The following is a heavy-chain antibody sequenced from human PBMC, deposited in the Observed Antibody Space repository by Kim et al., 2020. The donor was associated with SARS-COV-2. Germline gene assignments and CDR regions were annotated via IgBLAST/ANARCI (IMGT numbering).Heavy chain of an antibody. CDR3: TRAEYEELGLLTYCSSTSCYRSVSLAGSLDI. J-gene: IGHJ3*02. Sequence: GGSLRLSCTASGFTFGDYAMSWVRQAPGKGLEWVGFIRSKAYGGTTEYAASVKGRFTISRDDSKSIAYLQMNSLKTEDTAVYYCTRAEYEELGLLTYCSSTSCYRSVSLAGSLDIWGQGTMVTVSS. CDR1: GFTFGDYA. D-gene: IGHD2-2*01. CDR2: IRSKAYGGTT. V-gene: IGHV3-49*04.